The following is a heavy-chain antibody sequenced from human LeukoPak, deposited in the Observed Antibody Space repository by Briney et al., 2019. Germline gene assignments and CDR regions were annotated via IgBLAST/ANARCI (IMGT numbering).Heavy chain of an antibody. CDR1: GFTVSSNY. D-gene: IGHD2/OR15-2a*01. V-gene: IGHV3-53*01. J-gene: IGHJ4*02. Sequence: GGSLRLSCAASGFTVSSNYMSWVRQAPGKGLEWVSVIYSGGTTFYADSVKGRFTISRDNSKNTLYLQMNSLRGEDMAVYYCARVLSVSYCDSWGQGTLVTVSS. CDR2: IYSGGTT. CDR3: ARVLSVSYCDS.